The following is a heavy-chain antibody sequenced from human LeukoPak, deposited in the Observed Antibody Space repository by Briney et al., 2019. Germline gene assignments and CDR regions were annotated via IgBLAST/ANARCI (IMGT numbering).Heavy chain of an antibody. CDR3: ARVHSDYDSDAFDI. CDR2: ISAYNGNT. Sequence: ASVKVSCKASGYTFTSYGISWVRRAPGQGLEWMGWISAYNGNTNYAQKLQGRVTMTTDTSTSTAYMELRSLRSDDTAVYYCARVHSDYDSDAFDIWGRGTMVTVSS. D-gene: IGHD5-12*01. J-gene: IGHJ3*02. V-gene: IGHV1-18*01. CDR1: GYTFTSYG.